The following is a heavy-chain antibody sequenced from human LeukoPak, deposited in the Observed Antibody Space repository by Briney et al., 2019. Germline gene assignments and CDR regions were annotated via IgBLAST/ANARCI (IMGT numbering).Heavy chain of an antibody. CDR2: IEASGGAT. D-gene: IGHD6-19*01. Sequence: PGGSLRLPCAASGFTFSSYAMYWVRQAPGKGLEWVSSIEASGGATYYADSVKGRFTISRDNSKNTFYLQMNSLRAEDTALYYCAKGSGSGWYGWFAPWGQGTLATVSS. CDR1: GFTFSSYA. V-gene: IGHV3-23*01. CDR3: AKGSGSGWYGWFAP. J-gene: IGHJ5*02.